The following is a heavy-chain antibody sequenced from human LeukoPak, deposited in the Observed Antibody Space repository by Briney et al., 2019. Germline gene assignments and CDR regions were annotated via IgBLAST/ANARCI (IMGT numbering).Heavy chain of an antibody. D-gene: IGHD1-1*01. CDR2: INPSGGST. CDR1: GYTFTGYY. Sequence: ASVKVSCKASGYTFTGYYMHWVRQAPGQGLEWMGIINPSGGSTSYAQKFQGRVTMTRDTSTSTVYMELSSLRSEDTAVYYCASSPIRERIDYWGQGTLVTVSS. CDR3: ASSPIRERIDY. J-gene: IGHJ4*02. V-gene: IGHV1-46*01.